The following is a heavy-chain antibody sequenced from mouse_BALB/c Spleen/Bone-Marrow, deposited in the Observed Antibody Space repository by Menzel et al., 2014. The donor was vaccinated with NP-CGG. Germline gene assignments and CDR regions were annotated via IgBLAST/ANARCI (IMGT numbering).Heavy chain of an antibody. V-gene: IGHV1-4*01. D-gene: IGHD1-1*02. J-gene: IGHJ2*01. CDR1: GYTFTDYT. Sequence: VQLQQSGAELASPGASVKMSCKASGYTFTDYTIQWVKQRPGQGLEWIGYVNPRSGYANYNQKFKDKATFTADKSSSTAFMQLSSLTSEDSAVYYCARPKGGALDCWGQGTALTVSS. CDR2: VNPRSGYA. CDR3: ARPKGGALDC.